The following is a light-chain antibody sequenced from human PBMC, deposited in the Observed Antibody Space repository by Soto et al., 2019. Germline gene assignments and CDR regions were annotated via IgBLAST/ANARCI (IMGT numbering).Light chain of an antibody. Sequence: ESVLTQSPGTLSLSPGEKATLSCRASQSVSSSYLARYQQKPGQAPRLLIYGASSRATGIPDRFSGSGSGTDFTLTVSRLEPEDFAVYYCQQFGSSSWTFGQGTKVDIK. CDR2: GAS. V-gene: IGKV3-20*01. J-gene: IGKJ1*01. CDR1: QSVSSSY. CDR3: QQFGSSSWT.